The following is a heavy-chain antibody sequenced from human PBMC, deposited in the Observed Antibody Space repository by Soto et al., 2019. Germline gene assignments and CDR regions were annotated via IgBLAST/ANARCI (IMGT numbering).Heavy chain of an antibody. CDR2: IYYSGST. J-gene: IGHJ5*02. Sequence: SETLSLPCTVAGGSISSYYWSWIRQPPGKGLEWIGYIYYSGSTNYNPSLKSRVTISVDTSKNQFSLKLSSVTAADTAVYYCARGPTMVVTAWWFAPWGQGTLVTVSS. CDR1: GGSISSYY. CDR3: ARGPTMVVTAWWFAP. D-gene: IGHD2-21*02. V-gene: IGHV4-59*01.